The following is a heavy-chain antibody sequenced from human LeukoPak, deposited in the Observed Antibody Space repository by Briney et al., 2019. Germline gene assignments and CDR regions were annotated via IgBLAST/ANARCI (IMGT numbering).Heavy chain of an antibody. J-gene: IGHJ4*02. CDR2: ISGSGDST. V-gene: IGHV3-23*02. CDR1: KFNFA. CDR3: AKGHFASSSFFDY. Sequence: GGSLRLSCVASKFNFAMSWVRQTAGKGLELVSAISGSGDSTFYRDSVKGRFTISRDNSKNTLYLQMNSLRVEDTALYYCAKGHFASSSFFDYWGPGTLVTVSS. D-gene: IGHD6-6*01.